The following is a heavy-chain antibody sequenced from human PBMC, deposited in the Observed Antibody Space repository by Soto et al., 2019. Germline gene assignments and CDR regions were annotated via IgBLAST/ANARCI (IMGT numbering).Heavy chain of an antibody. D-gene: IGHD3-22*01. CDR3: ARFGTSYDTSGFLY. CDR2: ISSGGTTA. Sequence: GGSLRLSCAASGFTFGSHWMHWVRQAPGKGLVYVSRISSGGTTANYAESVKGRFTISRDNARNTLYLQMNSLRVEDTAVYYCARFGTSYDTSGFLYWGQGTPVTVSS. CDR1: GFTFGSHW. J-gene: IGHJ4*02. V-gene: IGHV3-74*01.